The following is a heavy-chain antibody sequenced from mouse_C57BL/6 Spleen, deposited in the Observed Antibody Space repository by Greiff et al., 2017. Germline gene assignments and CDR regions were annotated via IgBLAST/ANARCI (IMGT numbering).Heavy chain of an antibody. CDR1: GYTFTSYW. J-gene: IGHJ4*01. V-gene: IGHV1-64*01. CDR2: IHPNSGST. D-gene: IGHD1-1*01. Sequence: QVQLKQPGAELVKPGASVKLSCKASGYTFTSYWMHWVKQRPGQGLEWIGMIHPNSGSTNYNEKFKSKATLTVDKSSSTAYMQLSSLTSEDSAVYYCANPLTTVVAKRDYYAMDYWGQGTSVTVSS. CDR3: ANPLTTVVAKRDYYAMDY.